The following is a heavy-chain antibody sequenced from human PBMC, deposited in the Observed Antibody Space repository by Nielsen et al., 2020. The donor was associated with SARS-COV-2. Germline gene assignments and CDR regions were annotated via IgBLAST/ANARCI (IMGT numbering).Heavy chain of an antibody. CDR2: ISSTVSTT. Sequence: GESLKISCAASGFSFSSYSMHWVRQAPGKGLERVSYISSTVSTTYYADSVKGRFTISRDNSRNTLYLQMNSLRVEDTAVYYCVKWVELDFGYYYYGMDVWGQGTTVTVSS. J-gene: IGHJ6*02. D-gene: IGHD1-26*01. CDR3: VKWVELDFGYYYYGMDV. V-gene: IGHV3-48*01. CDR1: GFSFSSYS.